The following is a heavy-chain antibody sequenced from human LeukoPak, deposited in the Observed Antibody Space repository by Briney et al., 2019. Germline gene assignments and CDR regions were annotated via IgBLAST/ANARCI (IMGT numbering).Heavy chain of an antibody. V-gene: IGHV3-48*03. D-gene: IGHD6-13*01. Sequence: PGGSLRLSCAASGFNFSSYEMNWVRQAPGKGLEWVSHLSSSGSTIYYADSVKGRFTISRDHAKNSLYLQMSRLRAEDTAVYYCARANPPYSCSWFFDYWGQGTLVPVSS. CDR1: GFNFSSYE. CDR3: ARANPPYSCSWFFDY. CDR2: LSSSGSTI. J-gene: IGHJ4*02.